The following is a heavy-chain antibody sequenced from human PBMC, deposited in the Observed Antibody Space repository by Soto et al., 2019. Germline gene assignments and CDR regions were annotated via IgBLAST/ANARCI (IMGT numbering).Heavy chain of an antibody. CDR2: ISYDGSNK. V-gene: IGHV3-30-3*01. CDR1: GFTFSSYA. J-gene: IGHJ3*02. Sequence: GGSLRLSCAASGFTFSSYAMHWVRQAPGKGLEWVAVISYDGSNKYYADSVKGRFTISRDNSKNTLYLQMNSLRAEDTAVYYCARDRGGYSYGFSAFDIWGQGKMVTVSS. D-gene: IGHD5-18*01. CDR3: ARDRGGYSYGFSAFDI.